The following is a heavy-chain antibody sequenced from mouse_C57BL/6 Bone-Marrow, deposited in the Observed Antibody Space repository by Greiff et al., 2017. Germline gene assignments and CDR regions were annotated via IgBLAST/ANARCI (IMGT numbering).Heavy chain of an antibody. CDR1: EYEFPSHD. CDR3: ARQGDYCSSSYWYFDV. V-gene: IGHV5-2*01. J-gene: IGHJ1*03. CDR2: INSDGGST. Sequence: EVQRVESGGGLVQPGESLKLSCESNEYEFPSHDMSWVRKTPEKRLELVAAINSDGGSTYYPDTMERRFIISRDNTKKTLYLQMSSLRSEDTALYYCARQGDYCSSSYWYFDVWGTGTTVTVSS. D-gene: IGHD1-1*01.